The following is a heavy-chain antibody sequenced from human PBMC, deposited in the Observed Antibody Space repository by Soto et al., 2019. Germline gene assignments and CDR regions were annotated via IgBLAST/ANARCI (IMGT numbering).Heavy chain of an antibody. J-gene: IGHJ6*03. V-gene: IGHV3-21*04. CDR2: ISFTSSSI. Sequence: GGSLRLSCAASGFSFSTYSMSWVRQAPGKGLEWVSSISFTSSSIFYSDSVKGRFTISRDNTKNSLYLQMTSLRAEDTALYYCARLLGPNYYMDVWGKRTTVTVSS. CDR3: ARLLGPNYYMDV. D-gene: IGHD3-10*01. CDR1: GFSFSTYS.